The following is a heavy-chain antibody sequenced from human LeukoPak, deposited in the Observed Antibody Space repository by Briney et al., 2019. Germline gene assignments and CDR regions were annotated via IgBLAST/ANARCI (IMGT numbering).Heavy chain of an antibody. V-gene: IGHV3-23*01. CDR2: TSGDGGAT. CDR3: AKDRPNYYGSNGHYYRRDGDY. D-gene: IGHD3-22*01. J-gene: IGHJ4*02. CDR1: GFTFSSYA. Sequence: PGGSLRLSCAASGFTFSSYAMSWVRQSTGKGLEWVSSTSGDGGATYYSNSVKGRFTISRDNSRNTLYLQVNSLRAEDTAVYYCAKDRPNYYGSNGHYYRRDGDYWGQGTLVTVSS.